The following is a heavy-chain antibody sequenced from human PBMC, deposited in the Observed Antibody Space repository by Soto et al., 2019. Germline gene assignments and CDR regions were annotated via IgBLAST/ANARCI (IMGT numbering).Heavy chain of an antibody. CDR2: ISGSGGST. D-gene: IGHD2-15*01. J-gene: IGHJ6*02. V-gene: IGHV3-23*01. CDR3: AKYSPGGGVSNPYYYYYGMDV. Sequence: GGSLRLSCAASGFTFSSYAMSWVRQAPGEGLEWVSAISGSGGSTYYADSVKGRFTISRDNSKNTLYLQMNSLRAEDTAVYYCAKYSPGGGVSNPYYYYYGMDVWGQGTTVTVSS. CDR1: GFTFSSYA.